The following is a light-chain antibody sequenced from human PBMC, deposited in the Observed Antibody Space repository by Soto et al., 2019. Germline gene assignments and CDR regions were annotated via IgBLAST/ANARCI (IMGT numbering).Light chain of an antibody. J-gene: IGKJ1*01. CDR1: QNVGNH. CDR3: HQTFLSPPT. V-gene: IGKV1-39*01. CDR2: RAS. Sequence: DIQLTQSPSSLSASVGDRVSITCRASQNVGNHFTCYRQKPGQAPKLLVSRASILQSGVPSGFSGSGSGTDFTLTISSLQAEDFATYYCHQTFLSPPTFGQGTRVEIK.